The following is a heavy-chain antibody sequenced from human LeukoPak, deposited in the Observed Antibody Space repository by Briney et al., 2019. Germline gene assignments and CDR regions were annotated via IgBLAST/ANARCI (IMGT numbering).Heavy chain of an antibody. CDR3: ARDLGYSSSWLYAFDI. CDR2: ISSSGSII. V-gene: IGHV3-11*04. J-gene: IGHJ3*02. CDR1: KFTFSDFY. Sequence: PGGSLRLSCAASKFTFSDFYMSWIRQAPGKGLERVSYISSSGSIIYYADSVKGRFTISRDNAKSSLYLQMNSLRAEDTAVYYCARDLGYSSSWLYAFDIWGQGTMVTVSS. D-gene: IGHD6-13*01.